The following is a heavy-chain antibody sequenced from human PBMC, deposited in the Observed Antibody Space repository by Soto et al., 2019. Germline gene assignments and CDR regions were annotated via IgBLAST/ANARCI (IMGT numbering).Heavy chain of an antibody. Sequence: GSLRLSCAASGFTFSSYGMHWIRQAPGKGLEWVAVISYDGSNKYYADSVKGRFTISRDNSKNTLYLQMNSLRAEDTAVYYCAKAWGATDYYGMDVWGQGTTVTVSS. V-gene: IGHV3-30*18. CDR3: AKAWGATDYYGMDV. J-gene: IGHJ6*02. CDR2: ISYDGSNK. CDR1: GFTFSSYG. D-gene: IGHD3-16*01.